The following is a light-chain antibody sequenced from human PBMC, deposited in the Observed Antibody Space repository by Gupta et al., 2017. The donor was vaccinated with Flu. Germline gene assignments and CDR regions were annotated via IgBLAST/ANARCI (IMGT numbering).Light chain of an antibody. CDR1: QSVSSY. J-gene: IGKJ1*01. CDR3: QQRSNWPLFTWT. CDR2: DAS. V-gene: IGKV3-11*01. Sequence: EIVLTQSPATLSLSPGERATLSCRASQSVSSYLAWYQQKPGQAPRLLIYDASNRATGIPARFSGSGSGTDFTLTISSLEPEDFAVYYCQQRSNWPLFTWTFGQGTKVEIK.